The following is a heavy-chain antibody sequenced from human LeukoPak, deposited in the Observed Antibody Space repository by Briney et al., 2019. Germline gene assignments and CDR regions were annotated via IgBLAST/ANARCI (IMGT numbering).Heavy chain of an antibody. CDR1: GFTFSSYD. V-gene: IGHV3-13*01. CDR3: ARFTRYCSGGSCYRFFDY. CDR2: IGTAGDT. D-gene: IGHD2-15*01. Sequence: GGSLRLSCTASGFTFSSYDMHWVRQATGKGLEWVSAIGTAGDTYYPDSVKGRFTISRENAKNSLYLQMNSLRAGDTAVYYCARFTRYCSGGSCYRFFDYWGQGTLVTVSS. J-gene: IGHJ4*02.